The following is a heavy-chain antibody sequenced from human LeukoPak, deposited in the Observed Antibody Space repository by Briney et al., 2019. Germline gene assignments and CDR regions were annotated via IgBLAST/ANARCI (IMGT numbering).Heavy chain of an antibody. J-gene: IGHJ5*02. CDR2: IYTSGST. V-gene: IGHV4-61*02. CDR3: AGPLNWFDP. Sequence: PSETLSLICTVSGGSISSGSYYWSWIRQLAGKGLEWIGRIYTSGSTNYNPSLKSRVTISVDTSKNQFSLKLSSVTAADTAVYYCAGPLNWFDPWGQGTLVTVSS. CDR1: GGSISSGSYY.